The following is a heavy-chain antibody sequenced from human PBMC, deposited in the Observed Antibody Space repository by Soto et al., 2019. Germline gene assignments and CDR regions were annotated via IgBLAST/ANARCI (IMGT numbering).Heavy chain of an antibody. Sequence: EALSVTSYVHGASFRGYYWSGIRQPPGKGLEWIGEINHSGSTNYNPSLKSRVTISVDTSKNQFSLKLSSVTAADTAVYFCSKQLAHNWFDPWGQGTQVTVYS. CDR2: INHSGST. J-gene: IGHJ5*02. D-gene: IGHD6-13*01. CDR3: SKQLAHNWFDP. CDR1: GASFRGYY. V-gene: IGHV4-34*01.